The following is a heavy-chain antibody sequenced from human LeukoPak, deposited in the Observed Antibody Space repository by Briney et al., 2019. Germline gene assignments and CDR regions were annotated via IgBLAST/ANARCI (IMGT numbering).Heavy chain of an antibody. CDR1: GYSISNGYY. D-gene: IGHD3-22*01. CDR3: ARQISDPDSLFDAFDI. J-gene: IGHJ3*02. Sequence: SETLSLTCAVSGYSISNGYYWGWIRQPPGKGLEWIGSIYHSGSTYYNPSLKSRVTISVDTSKNQFSLKLSSVTAADTAVYYCARQISDPDSLFDAFDIWGQGTMVTVSS. V-gene: IGHV4-38-2*01. CDR2: IYHSGST.